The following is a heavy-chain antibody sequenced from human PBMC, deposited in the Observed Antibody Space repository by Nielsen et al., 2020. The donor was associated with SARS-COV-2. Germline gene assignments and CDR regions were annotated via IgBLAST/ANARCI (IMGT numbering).Heavy chain of an antibody. CDR3: ARLPFLEWLFPGYYGMDV. CDR2: IYYSGST. D-gene: IGHD3-3*01. V-gene: IGHV4-31*03. J-gene: IGHJ6*02. Sequence: SETLSLTCTVSGGSISSGGYYWSWIRQHPGKGLEWIGYIYYSGSTYYNPSLKSRVTISVDTSKNQFSLKLSSVTATDTAVYYCARLPFLEWLFPGYYGMDVWGQGTTVTVS. CDR1: GGSISSGGYY.